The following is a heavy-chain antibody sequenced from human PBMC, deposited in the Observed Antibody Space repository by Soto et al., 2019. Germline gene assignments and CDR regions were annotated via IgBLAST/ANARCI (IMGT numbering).Heavy chain of an antibody. J-gene: IGHJ6*02. CDR1: GGTFSIYA. CDR2: IIPIFGTA. V-gene: IGHV1-69*13. CDR3: ARGFGVATIGVVPEYIDYYYYGMDV. D-gene: IGHD5-12*01. Sequence: PVKVACKASGGTFSIYAISWVQQAPGQGLEWMGGIIPIFGTANYAQKFQGRVTITADESTSTAYMELSSLRSEDTAVYYCARGFGVATIGVVPEYIDYYYYGMDVWGQGTTVTVSS.